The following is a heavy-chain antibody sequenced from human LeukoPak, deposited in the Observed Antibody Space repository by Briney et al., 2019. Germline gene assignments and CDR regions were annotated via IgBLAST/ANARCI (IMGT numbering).Heavy chain of an antibody. J-gene: IGHJ4*02. CDR3: ARDHYGRQLDY. CDR1: GGSINTYY. D-gene: IGHD4-17*01. V-gene: IGHV4-59*12. Sequence: SETLSLTCTVSGGSINTYYWSWIRQSPGKGLEWIGYIYHGRTTSYNPSLKIRVTISLDTSKNHLSLKGTSVTPADTAVYYCARDHYGRQLDYCGRGTLVTVSS. CDR2: IYHGRTT.